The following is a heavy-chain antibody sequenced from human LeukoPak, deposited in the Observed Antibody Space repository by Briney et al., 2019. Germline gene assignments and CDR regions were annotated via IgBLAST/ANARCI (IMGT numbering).Heavy chain of an antibody. CDR1: GGSISSYY. Sequence: SETLSLTCTVSGGSISSYYWSWIRQPPGKGLEWIGYIYYSGSTNYNPSLKSRVTISVDTSKNQFSLKLSSVTAADTAVYYCARGVPGYCSSTSCYSHYFDYWGQGTLVTVSS. CDR2: IYYSGST. D-gene: IGHD2-2*01. J-gene: IGHJ4*02. CDR3: ARGVPGYCSSTSCYSHYFDY. V-gene: IGHV4-59*01.